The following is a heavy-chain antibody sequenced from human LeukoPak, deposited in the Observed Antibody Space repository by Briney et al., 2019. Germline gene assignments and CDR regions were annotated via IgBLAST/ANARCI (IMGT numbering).Heavy chain of an antibody. J-gene: IGHJ3*02. CDR2: IWYDESNK. CDR3: AKDLTAYCSGGSCYSSHDAFDI. Sequence: GGSLRLSCAASGFTFSSYGMHWVRQAPGKGLEWVAVIWYDESNKYYADSVKGRFTISRDNSKNTLYLQMNSLRAEDTAVYYCAKDLTAYCSGGSCYSSHDAFDIWGQGTMVTVSS. V-gene: IGHV3-33*06. D-gene: IGHD2-15*01. CDR1: GFTFSSYG.